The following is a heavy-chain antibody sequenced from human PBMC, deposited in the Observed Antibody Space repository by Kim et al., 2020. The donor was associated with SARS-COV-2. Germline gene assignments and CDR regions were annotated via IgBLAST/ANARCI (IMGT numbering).Heavy chain of an antibody. CDR3: ATDLGHYYRIPT. D-gene: IGHD3-10*01. CDR2: ITWDGGST. Sequence: GGSLRLSCAGSGFKFADSVMHWVRQAPGKGLEWVARITWDGGSTYYADSVKGRFTVSRDTRKNSQYLQMNSLIRADTALYYCATDLGHYYRIPTWGQGT. V-gene: IGHV3-43D*03. CDR1: GFKFADSV. J-gene: IGHJ4*02.